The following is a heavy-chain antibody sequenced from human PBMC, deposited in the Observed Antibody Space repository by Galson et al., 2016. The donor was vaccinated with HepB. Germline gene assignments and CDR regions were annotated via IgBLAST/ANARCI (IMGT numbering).Heavy chain of an antibody. J-gene: IGHJ4*02. Sequence: SLRLSCAASGFTVSGNFMTWVRQAPGQGLEWVSTIYNEGNTYYADSVKGRFTISRDNARNSMYLQMNSLRVEDTAVYYCARSKDSRWYSSFDYWGQGTLATVSS. CDR1: GFTVSGNF. CDR2: IYNEGNT. V-gene: IGHV3-53*01. CDR3: ARSKDSRWYSSFDY. D-gene: IGHD6-13*01.